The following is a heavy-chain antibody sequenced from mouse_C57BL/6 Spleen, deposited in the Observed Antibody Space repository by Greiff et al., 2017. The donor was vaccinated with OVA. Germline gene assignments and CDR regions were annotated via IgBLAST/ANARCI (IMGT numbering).Heavy chain of an antibody. Sequence: QVQLQQPGAELVKPGASVKMSCKASGYTFTSYWITWVKQRPGQGLEWIGDIYPGSGSTNYNEKFKSKATLTVDTSSRTAYMQLSSLTSEDSAVYYCASYGNYYAMEYWGQGTSVTVSS. D-gene: IGHD2-1*01. CDR3: ASYGNYYAMEY. J-gene: IGHJ4*01. V-gene: IGHV1-55*01. CDR1: GYTFTSYW. CDR2: IYPGSGST.